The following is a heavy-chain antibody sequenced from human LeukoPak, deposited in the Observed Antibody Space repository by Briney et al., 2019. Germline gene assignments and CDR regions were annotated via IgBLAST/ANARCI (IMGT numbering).Heavy chain of an antibody. V-gene: IGHV4-59*01. D-gene: IGHD6-19*01. CDR3: ATPRETMGGTPHYYHYYGMDV. J-gene: IGHJ6*02. CDR2: IYYSGST. Sequence: SETLSLTCTVSGGSISSYYWSWIRQPPGKGLEWIGYIYYSGSTNYNPSLKSRVTISVDTSKNQFSLKLSSVTAADTAVYYCATPRETMGGTPHYYHYYGMDVWGQGTTVTVSS. CDR1: GGSISSYY.